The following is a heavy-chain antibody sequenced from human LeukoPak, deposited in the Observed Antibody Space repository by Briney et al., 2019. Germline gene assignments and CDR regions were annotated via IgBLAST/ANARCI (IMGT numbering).Heavy chain of an antibody. CDR2: INHSGST. CDR3: ARRYSGYELDY. CDR1: YGSISDISYY. D-gene: IGHD5-12*01. J-gene: IGHJ4*02. Sequence: PSETLSLTCTVSYGSISDISYYWSWIRQPPGKGLEWIGEINHSGSTNYNPSLKSRVTISVDTSKNQFSLKLSSVTAADTAVYYCARRYSGYELDYWGQGTLVTVSS. V-gene: IGHV4-39*01.